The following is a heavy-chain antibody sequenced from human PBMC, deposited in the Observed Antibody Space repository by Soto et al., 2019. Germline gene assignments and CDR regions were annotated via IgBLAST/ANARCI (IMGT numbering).Heavy chain of an antibody. CDR1: GFTFSSYS. D-gene: IGHD3-22*01. V-gene: IGHV3-21*01. J-gene: IGHJ4*02. Sequence: GGSLRLSCAASGFTFSSYSMNWVRQAPGKGLEWVSSISSSSSYIYYADSVKGRFTISRDNAKNSLYLQMNSLRAEDTAVYYCARVEEDYYDSSGSSYYFDYWGQGTLVTVSS. CDR3: ARVEEDYYDSSGSSYYFDY. CDR2: ISSSSSYI.